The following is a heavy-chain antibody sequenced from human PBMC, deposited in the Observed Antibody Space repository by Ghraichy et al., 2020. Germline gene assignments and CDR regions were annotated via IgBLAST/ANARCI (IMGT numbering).Heavy chain of an antibody. CDR2: INHSGST. Sequence: SETLSLTCAVYGGSFSGYYWSWIRQPPGKGLEWIGEINHSGSTNYNPSLKSRVTISVDTSKNQFSLKLSSVTAAGTAVYYCARGVRYCSGGSCYEDYYYYGMDVWGQGTTVTVSS. CDR3: ARGVRYCSGGSCYEDYYYYGMDV. J-gene: IGHJ6*02. CDR1: GGSFSGYY. D-gene: IGHD2-15*01. V-gene: IGHV4-34*01.